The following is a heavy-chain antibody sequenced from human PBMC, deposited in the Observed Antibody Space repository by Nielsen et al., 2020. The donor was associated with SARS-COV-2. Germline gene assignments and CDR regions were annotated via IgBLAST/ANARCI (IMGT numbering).Heavy chain of an antibody. CDR2: ISVYNGNT. D-gene: IGHD6-19*01. J-gene: IGHJ6*02. V-gene: IGHV1-18*01. CDR1: GYTFTSYG. CDR3: ARAQQWLDYYYGMDV. Sequence: ASVKVSCNASGYTFTSYGISWVRQAPGQGLEWMGWISVYNGNTNYAQKLQGRVTMTTDTSTSTAYMELRSLRSDDTAVFYCARAQQWLDYYYGMDVWGQGTTVTVSS.